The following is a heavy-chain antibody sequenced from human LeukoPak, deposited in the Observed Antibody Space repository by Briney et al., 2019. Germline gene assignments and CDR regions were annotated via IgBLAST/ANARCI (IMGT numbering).Heavy chain of an antibody. CDR2: IIPLFGTA. CDR3: ARGIVRGNMIVVASYYFDY. CDR1: GGTFSSYA. J-gene: IGHJ4*02. Sequence: ASVKVSCKASGGTFSSYAISWVRQAPGQGLEWMGGIIPLFGTANYAQKFQGRVTTTADESTSTAYMELSSLRSEDTAVYYCARGIVRGNMIVVASYYFDYWGQGTLVTGSS. D-gene: IGHD3-22*01. V-gene: IGHV1-69*13.